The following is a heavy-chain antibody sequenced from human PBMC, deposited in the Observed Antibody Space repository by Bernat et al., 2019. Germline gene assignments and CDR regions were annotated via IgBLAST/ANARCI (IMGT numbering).Heavy chain of an antibody. D-gene: IGHD6-6*01. CDR2: IYHGGST. CDR1: GYSITSVYS. CDR3: ARVASSSYGNYYYYYYMDV. J-gene: IGHJ6*03. Sequence: QVQLQESGPGLVKPSETLSLTCAVPGYSITSVYSWGWTRQPPGKGLEWMGNIYHGGSTYYNPSLKSRVTISVDTSKNQFSLKLRSVTAADTAVYYCARVASSSYGNYYYYYYMDVWGKGTKVTVSS. V-gene: IGHV4-38-2*01.